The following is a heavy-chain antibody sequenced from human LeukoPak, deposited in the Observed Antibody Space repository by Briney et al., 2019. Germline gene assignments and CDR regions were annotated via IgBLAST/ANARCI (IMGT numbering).Heavy chain of an antibody. Sequence: ASVKVSCKASGYTFTNYYMHWVRQAPGRALEWMGVINPTGGSTDYAQKFQGRVTITRDTSASTAYMELSSLRSEDMAVYYCARGARFRSYGSGTYYTSLPFDPWGQGTLVTVSS. D-gene: IGHD3-10*01. J-gene: IGHJ5*02. CDR2: INPTGGST. CDR1: GYTFTNYY. CDR3: ARGARFRSYGSGTYYTSLPFDP. V-gene: IGHV1-46*01.